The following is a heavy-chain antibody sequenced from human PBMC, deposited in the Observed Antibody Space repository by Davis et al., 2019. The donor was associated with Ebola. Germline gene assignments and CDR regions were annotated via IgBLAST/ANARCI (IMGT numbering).Heavy chain of an antibody. V-gene: IGHV3-7*01. CDR2: INQYGREE. Sequence: GESLKISCEASGFTFSDYWMTWVRQAPGKGLEWVANINQYGREEYYVDSVKGRFTISRDNAKNSLYLQMNSLRAEDSAVYYCGRPDRSIRTTPGFWGQGTLVAVSS. J-gene: IGHJ4*02. D-gene: IGHD1/OR15-1a*01. CDR1: GFTFSDYW. CDR3: GRPDRSIRTTPGF.